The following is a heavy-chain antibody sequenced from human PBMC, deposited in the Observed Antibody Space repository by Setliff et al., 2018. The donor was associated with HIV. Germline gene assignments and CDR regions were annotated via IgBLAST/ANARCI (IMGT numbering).Heavy chain of an antibody. D-gene: IGHD2-2*01. V-gene: IGHV4-39*07. J-gene: IGHJ3*02. CDR2: IFYSGNA. CDR3: ARGSCSTISCSLRVGNDAFGI. CDR1: GGSISSNNYY. Sequence: SETLSLTCTVPGGSISSNNYYWGWIRQSPGKGLEWFGSIFYSGNAYYNPSLKSRLTISMDTSKNQFSLKLNSVTAADTAVYYCARGSCSTISCSLRVGNDAFGIWGQGTMVTVSS.